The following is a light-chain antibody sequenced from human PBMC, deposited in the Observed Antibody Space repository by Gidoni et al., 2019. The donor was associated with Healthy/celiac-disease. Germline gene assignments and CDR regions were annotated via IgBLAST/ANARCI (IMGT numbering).Light chain of an antibody. CDR2: DDS. CDR3: QVWDSSSDHVV. CDR1: NIGSKS. J-gene: IGLJ2*01. Sequence: YVLTQPPSVSVAPGQTARITCGGNNIGSKSVHWYQQKPGQAPVLVVYDDSARPSGIPERFSGSNSGNTATLTISRVEAGDEADYYCQVWDSSSDHVVFGGGTKLTVL. V-gene: IGLV3-21*02.